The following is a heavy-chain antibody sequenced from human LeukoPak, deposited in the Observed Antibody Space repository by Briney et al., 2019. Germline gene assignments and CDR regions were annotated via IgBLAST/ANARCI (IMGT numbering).Heavy chain of an antibody. CDR3: AKDSPEYSSSSFPDY. J-gene: IGHJ4*02. CDR1: GFTFSTYT. V-gene: IGHV3-21*01. CDR2: ISSSSSYI. D-gene: IGHD6-6*01. Sequence: PGGSLRLSCAASGFTFSTYTMNWVRQAPGKGLEWVSSISSSSSYIYYADSVKGRFTISRDNSKNTLYLQMNSLRAEDTAVYYCAKDSPEYSSSSFPDYWGQGTLVTVSS.